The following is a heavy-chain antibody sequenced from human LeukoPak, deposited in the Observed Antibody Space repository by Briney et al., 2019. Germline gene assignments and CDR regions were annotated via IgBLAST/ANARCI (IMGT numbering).Heavy chain of an antibody. D-gene: IGHD5-12*01. CDR2: TFYTGTT. J-gene: IGHJ4*02. CDR1: GGSISGYY. V-gene: IGHV4-59*01. CDR3: ARRLYSAELDY. Sequence: SETLSLTCSVSGGSISGYYWSWIRQPPGKGLEWIGYTFYTGTTNYNPSLKSRVTISVDTSKNQFSLKLSSVTAADTAVYYCARRLYSAELDYWGQGTLVTVSS.